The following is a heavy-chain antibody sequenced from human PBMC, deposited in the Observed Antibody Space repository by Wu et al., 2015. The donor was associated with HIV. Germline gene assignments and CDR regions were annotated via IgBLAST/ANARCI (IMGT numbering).Heavy chain of an antibody. CDR2: INPNSGGT. Sequence: QVQLVQSGAEVKKPGASVKVSCKASGYTFTGYYMHWVRQAPGQGLEWMGWINPNSGGTNYAQKFQGRVTMTRDTSISTAYMELSRLRSDDTAVYYCARAPQDYYYYYGMDVWGQGTTGHRSP. CDR1: GYTFTGYY. CDR3: ARAPQDYYYYYGMDV. V-gene: IGHV1-2*02. J-gene: IGHJ6*02.